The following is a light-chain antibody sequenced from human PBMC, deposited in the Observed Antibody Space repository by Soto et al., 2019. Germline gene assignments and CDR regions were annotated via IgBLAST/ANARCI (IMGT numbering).Light chain of an antibody. CDR2: DAS. CDR1: QSVSSY. CDR3: HQYNNWPPYT. J-gene: IGKJ2*01. V-gene: IGKV3-11*01. Sequence: EIVLTQSPATLSLSPGERATLSCRASQSVSSYLAWYQHKPGQAPRLLIYDASNRATGIPARFSGSGSGTDFTLTISSLEPEDFAVYYCHQYNNWPPYTFGQGTKLEIK.